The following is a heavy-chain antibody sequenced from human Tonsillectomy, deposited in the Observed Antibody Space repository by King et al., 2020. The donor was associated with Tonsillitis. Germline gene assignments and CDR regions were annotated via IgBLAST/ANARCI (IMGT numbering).Heavy chain of an antibody. J-gene: IGHJ4*02. Sequence: VQLVETGGGLIQPGGSLRLSCAASGFTVSSNYMSWVRQAPGKGLEWVSVIYSGGSTYYADSVKGRFTISRDNSKNTLYLQMNSLRAEDTAVYYCASSRSAYDFWGGYYFDYWGQGTLVTVSS. V-gene: IGHV3-53*02. CDR2: IYSGGST. CDR1: GFTVSSNY. D-gene: IGHD3-3*01. CDR3: ASSRSAYDFWGGYYFDY.